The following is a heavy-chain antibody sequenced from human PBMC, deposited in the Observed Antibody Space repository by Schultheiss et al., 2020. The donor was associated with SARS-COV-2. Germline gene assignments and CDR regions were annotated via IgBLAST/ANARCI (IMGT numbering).Heavy chain of an antibody. CDR1: GGSISSGGYS. Sequence: SETLSLTCAVSGGSISSGGYSWSWIRQPPGKGLEWIGYIYHSGSTYYNPSLKSRVTISVDRSKNQFSLKLSSVTAADTAVYYCARGGGVVVVAAIPHYYYYGMDVWGQGTTVTVSS. V-gene: IGHV4-30-2*01. CDR3: ARGGGVVVVAAIPHYYYYGMDV. J-gene: IGHJ6*02. D-gene: IGHD2-15*01. CDR2: IYHSGST.